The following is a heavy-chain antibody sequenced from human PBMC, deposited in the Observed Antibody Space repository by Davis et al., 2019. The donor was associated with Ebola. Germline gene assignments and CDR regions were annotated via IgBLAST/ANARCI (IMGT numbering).Heavy chain of an antibody. J-gene: IGHJ4*01. Sequence: HTGGSLRLSCAASGFTFRSYWMQWVRQVPGKGLVWVSRINNDGSGTTYADSVKGRFTISRDNAESTLFLQMNSLRADDTAIYFCARDQNGPGATIDYWGHGTLVTVSS. CDR1: GFTFRSYW. V-gene: IGHV3-74*01. CDR3: ARDQNGPGATIDY. D-gene: IGHD1-26*01. CDR2: INNDGSGT.